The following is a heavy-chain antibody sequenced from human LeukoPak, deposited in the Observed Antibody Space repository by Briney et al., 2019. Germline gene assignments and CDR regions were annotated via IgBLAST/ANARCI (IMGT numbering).Heavy chain of an antibody. V-gene: IGHV4-59*08. D-gene: IGHD6-19*01. CDR1: GGSISSYY. CDR3: ARWYSSGWAFDY. CDR2: IHSSGST. J-gene: IGHJ4*02. Sequence: SETLSLTCTVSGGSISSYYWNWIRQPPGKGLEWIGYIHSSGSTKYNPSLKSRVTISVDTSKNQFSLKLSSVTAADRAVHYCARWYSSGWAFDYWGQGTLVTVSS.